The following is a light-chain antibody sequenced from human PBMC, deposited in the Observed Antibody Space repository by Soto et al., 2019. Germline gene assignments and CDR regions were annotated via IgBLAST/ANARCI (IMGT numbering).Light chain of an antibody. V-gene: IGLV2-14*01. CDR2: EVT. CDR1: SSDVGDYNY. CDR3: SSYRATNTYV. J-gene: IGLJ1*01. Sequence: QSALTQPASVSGSPGQSITISCTGTSSDVGDYNYVSWYQQHPGKAPKLMIYEVTNRPSGVSNRFSGSNSGNTASLTISGLQAEDEADYYCSSYRATNTYVFGTGTKVTV.